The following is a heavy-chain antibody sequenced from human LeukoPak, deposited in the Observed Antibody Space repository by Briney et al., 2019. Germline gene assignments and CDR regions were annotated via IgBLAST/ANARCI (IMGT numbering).Heavy chain of an antibody. Sequence: PSETLSLTCTVSGGSISSGDYYWSWIRQPPGKGLEWIGYIYYSGSTYYNPPLKSRVTISVDTSKNQFSLKLSSVTAADTAVYYCAREALSIAAAGGFDYWGQGTLDTVSS. CDR3: AREALSIAAAGGFDY. CDR2: IYYSGST. V-gene: IGHV4-30-4*01. D-gene: IGHD6-13*01. CDR1: GGSISSGDYY. J-gene: IGHJ4*02.